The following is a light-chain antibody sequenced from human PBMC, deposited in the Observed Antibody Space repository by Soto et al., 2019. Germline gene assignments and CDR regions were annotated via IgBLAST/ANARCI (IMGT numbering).Light chain of an antibody. V-gene: IGKV2-28*01. Sequence: DIVMTLSPLSLAVTPGEPASISCRSSQSLLHSNGYNYLAWYLQKPGHAPQLLISMGSDRASGVPDRISGSGSGTDFTLKISRVEAEDVGIYYCMQTLQTPPYTFGQGTKLEIK. J-gene: IGKJ2*01. CDR3: MQTLQTPPYT. CDR1: QSLLHSNGYNY. CDR2: MGS.